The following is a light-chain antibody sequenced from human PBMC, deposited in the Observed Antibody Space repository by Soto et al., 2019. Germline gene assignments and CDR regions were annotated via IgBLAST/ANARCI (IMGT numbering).Light chain of an antibody. Sequence: EIVMTQSPATLSVSPGERATLSCRASQSVSIDLAWYQQKPGQAPRLLIYGASTRATGIPVRFSGSASGTEFTLTISSLQAEDFTVYYCHQYNKWPLTFGQGTKVEIK. CDR2: GAS. CDR1: QSVSID. J-gene: IGKJ1*01. CDR3: HQYNKWPLT. V-gene: IGKV3-15*01.